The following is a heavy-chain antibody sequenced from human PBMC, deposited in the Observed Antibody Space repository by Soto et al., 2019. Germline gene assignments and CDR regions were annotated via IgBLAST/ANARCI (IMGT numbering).Heavy chain of an antibody. CDR2: ISAYNGNT. V-gene: IGHV1-18*01. D-gene: IGHD1-26*01. J-gene: IGHJ4*02. CDR3: ARDPTPYSPLTGFDY. CDR1: GYTFTSYG. Sequence: GASVKVSCKASGYTFTSYGISWVRQAPGQGLEWMGWISAYNGNTNYAQKLQGRVTMTTDTSTSTAYMELRSLRSDDTAVYYCARDPTPYSPLTGFDYSGQGTLVTVSS.